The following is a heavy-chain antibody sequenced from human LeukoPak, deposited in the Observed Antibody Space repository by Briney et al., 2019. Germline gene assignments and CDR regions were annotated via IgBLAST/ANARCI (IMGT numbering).Heavy chain of an antibody. J-gene: IGHJ5*02. D-gene: IGHD5-24*01. CDR2: IYRSGST. CDR1: GGSISSGSYY. Sequence: PSETLSLTCTVSGGSISSGSYYWSWIRQPAGKRLEWIGHIYRSGSTNYNPSLKSRVTISVDTSKNQFSLKLSSVTAADTAVYYCAREWRWLQSWFDPWGQGTLVTVSS. V-gene: IGHV4-61*09. CDR3: AREWRWLQSWFDP.